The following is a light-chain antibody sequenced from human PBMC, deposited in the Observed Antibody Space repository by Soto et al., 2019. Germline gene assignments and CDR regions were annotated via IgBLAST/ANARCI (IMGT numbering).Light chain of an antibody. V-gene: IGKV1-5*03. J-gene: IGKJ1*01. CDR3: QQYCNYQLT. CDR1: QTISNW. Sequence: IQMTQSPSTLSASVGDRVTITCRASQTISNWLAWYQQKPGKAPKLLIYNASGLESGVPSRFSGSGSGTEFTLTISSLQPDDFATYYCQQYCNYQLTFGPGTKVEIK. CDR2: NAS.